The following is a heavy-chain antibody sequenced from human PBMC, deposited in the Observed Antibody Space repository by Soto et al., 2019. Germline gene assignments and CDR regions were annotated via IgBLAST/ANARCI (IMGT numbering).Heavy chain of an antibody. CDR3: ARGLVYGSGRNWFDP. Sequence: QVQLVQSGAEVKKPGASVKVSCKASGDTFITYDINWVRQATGQGIEWMGWMNTNSGRTVYAQKFQGRVTMTRNTSISTAYMELNSLRSEDTAVYYCARGLVYGSGRNWFDPWGQGTLVTVSS. V-gene: IGHV1-8*01. J-gene: IGHJ5*02. D-gene: IGHD3-10*01. CDR2: MNTNSGRT. CDR1: GDTFITYD.